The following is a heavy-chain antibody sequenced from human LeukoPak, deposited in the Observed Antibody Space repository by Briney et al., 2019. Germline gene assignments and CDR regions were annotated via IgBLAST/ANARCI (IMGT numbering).Heavy chain of an antibody. V-gene: IGHV3-15*01. CDR2: IKSETDGGTT. D-gene: IGHD5-12*01. J-gene: IGHJ4*02. CDR3: ATSSSGHDFLFDY. Sequence: GGSLRLSCAASGFTFNIAWMSWVRQAPGKGLEWVGRIKSETDGGTTDYAAPVKSRFTSSRDDSRNTLYLQMNSLNSEDSAMYYCATSSSGHDFLFDYWGQGTLVTVSS. CDR1: GFTFNIAW.